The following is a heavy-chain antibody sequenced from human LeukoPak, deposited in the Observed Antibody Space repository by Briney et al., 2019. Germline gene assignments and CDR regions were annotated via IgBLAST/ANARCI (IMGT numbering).Heavy chain of an antibody. V-gene: IGHV3-20*01. CDR1: GFTFDDYG. CDR3: ARTCSGGSCYKAFDI. D-gene: IGHD2-15*01. CDR2: INWNGGST. J-gene: IGHJ3*02. Sequence: GGSLRLSCAASGFTFDDYGMNWVRQAPGKGLEWVSGINWNGGSTGYADSVKGRFTISRDNAKNSLYLQMNSLRAGDTALYHCARTCSGGSCYKAFDIWGQGTMVTVSS.